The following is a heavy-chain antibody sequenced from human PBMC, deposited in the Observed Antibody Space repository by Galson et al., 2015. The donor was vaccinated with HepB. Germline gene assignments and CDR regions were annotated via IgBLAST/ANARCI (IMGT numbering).Heavy chain of an antibody. V-gene: IGHV3-23*01. D-gene: IGHD4-17*01. CDR3: AIRYGDYGASDI. J-gene: IGHJ3*02. CDR2: ISGSGGST. Sequence: SLRLSCAASGFTFSSYAMSWVRQAPGKGLEWVSAISGSGGSTYYADSVKGRFTISRDNSKNTLYLQMNSLRAEDTAVYYCAIRYGDYGASDIWGQGTMVTVSS. CDR1: GFTFSSYA.